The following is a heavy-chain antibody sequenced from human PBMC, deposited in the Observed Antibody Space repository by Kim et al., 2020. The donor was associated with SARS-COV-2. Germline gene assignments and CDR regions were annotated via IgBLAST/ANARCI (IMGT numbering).Heavy chain of an antibody. Sequence: SETLSLTCAVYGGSFSGYYWSWIRQPPGKGLEWIGEINHSGSTNYNPSLKSRVTISVDTSKNQFSLKLTSVTAADTAVYYCARGRGITMIVVVPIRRNWFDPWGQGTLVTVSS. CDR3: ARGRGITMIVVVPIRRNWFDP. CDR2: INHSGST. D-gene: IGHD3-22*01. V-gene: IGHV4-34*01. J-gene: IGHJ5*02. CDR1: GGSFSGYY.